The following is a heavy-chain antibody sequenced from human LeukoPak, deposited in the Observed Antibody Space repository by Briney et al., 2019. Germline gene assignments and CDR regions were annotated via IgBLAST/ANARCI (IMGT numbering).Heavy chain of an antibody. V-gene: IGHV4-59*01. CDR1: GGSFSTYY. D-gene: IGHD1-26*01. CDR3: ARGQGGNYYLNYFDY. J-gene: IGHJ4*02. Sequence: SETLSLTCTVTGGSFSTYYWSWIRQPPGKGLEWIGHFYYSESTTYNPSLKSRVTFSVDTSRNQFSLKLTSVTAADTALYYCARGQGGNYYLNYFDYWGQGALVTVSS. CDR2: FYYSEST.